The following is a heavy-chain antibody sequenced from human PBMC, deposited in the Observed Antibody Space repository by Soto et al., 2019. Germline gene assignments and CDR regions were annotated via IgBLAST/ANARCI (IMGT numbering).Heavy chain of an antibody. CDR1: GFTFGDYA. CDR3: TRDHIVVVPAAMSGAYYYMDV. V-gene: IGHV3-49*03. J-gene: IGHJ6*03. Sequence: GGSLRLSCTASGFTFGDYAMSWFRQAPGKGLEWVGFIRSKAYGGTTKYAASVKGRFTISRDDSKSIAYLQMNSLKTEDTAVYYCTRDHIVVVPAAMSGAYYYMDVWGKGTTVTVSS. D-gene: IGHD2-2*01. CDR2: IRSKAYGGTT.